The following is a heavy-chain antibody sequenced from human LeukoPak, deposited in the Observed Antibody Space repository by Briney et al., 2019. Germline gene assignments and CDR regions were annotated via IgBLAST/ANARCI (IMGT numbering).Heavy chain of an antibody. CDR3: AKDGGYSYGILDY. CDR2: ISWNSGSI. J-gene: IGHJ4*02. V-gene: IGHV3-9*01. Sequence: GRSLRLSCAASGFTFYDYAMHWVRQAPGKGLEWVSGISWNSGSIGYADSVKGRFTISRDNAKNSLYLQMNSLRAEDTALYYCAKDGGYSYGILDYWGQGTLVTVSS. D-gene: IGHD5-18*01. CDR1: GFTFYDYA.